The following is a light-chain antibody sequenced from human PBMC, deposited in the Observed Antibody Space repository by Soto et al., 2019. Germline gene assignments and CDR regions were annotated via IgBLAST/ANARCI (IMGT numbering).Light chain of an antibody. Sequence: EIVLTQSPGTLSLSPGERATLSCRASQSVSSSYLAWYQQKPGQAPRLLIYGASSRATGIPDRFSGSGSGTDFTLTISRLEPEDFAVCYCQQYGSSTKTFDQGTKVEIK. J-gene: IGKJ1*01. CDR2: GAS. V-gene: IGKV3-20*01. CDR3: QQYGSSTKT. CDR1: QSVSSSY.